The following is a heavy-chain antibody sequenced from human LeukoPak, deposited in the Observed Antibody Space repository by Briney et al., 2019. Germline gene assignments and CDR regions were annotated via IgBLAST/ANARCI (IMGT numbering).Heavy chain of an antibody. D-gene: IGHD3-22*01. CDR2: IYHSGST. CDR1: GGSISSGSYY. Sequence: SETLSLTCTVSGGSISSGSYYWSWIRQPAGKGLEWIGRIYHSGSTYYNPSLKSRVTISVDTSKNQFSLKLSSVTAADTAVYYCARDAIVYYYDSAGAFDIWGQGTMVTVSS. CDR3: ARDAIVYYYDSAGAFDI. J-gene: IGHJ3*02. V-gene: IGHV4-61*02.